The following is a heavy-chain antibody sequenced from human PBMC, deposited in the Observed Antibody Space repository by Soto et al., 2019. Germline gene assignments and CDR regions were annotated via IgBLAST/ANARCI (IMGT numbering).Heavy chain of an antibody. CDR2: INHSGST. V-gene: IGHV4-34*01. J-gene: IGHJ4*02. CDR1: GGSFSGYY. D-gene: IGHD1-26*01. Sequence: PSETLSLTCAVYGGSFSGYYWSWIRQPPGKGLEWIGEINHSGSTNYNPSLKSRATISVDTSKNQFSLKLSSVTAADTAVYYCARRPAWVGGKSYYFDYWGQGTLVTV. CDR3: ARRPAWVGGKSYYFDY.